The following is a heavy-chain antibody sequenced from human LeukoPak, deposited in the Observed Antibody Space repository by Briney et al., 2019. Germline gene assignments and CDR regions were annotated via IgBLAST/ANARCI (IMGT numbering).Heavy chain of an antibody. CDR3: ARRTVTAGDFDY. D-gene: IGHD4-11*01. V-gene: IGHV4-34*01. Sequence: SETLSLTCAVYGGFFSGYYWSWIRQPPGKGLEWIGEINHSGSTNYNPSLKSRVTISVDTSKNQFSLKLSSVTAADTAVYYCARRTVTAGDFDYWGQGTLVTVSS. CDR1: GGFFSGYY. J-gene: IGHJ4*02. CDR2: INHSGST.